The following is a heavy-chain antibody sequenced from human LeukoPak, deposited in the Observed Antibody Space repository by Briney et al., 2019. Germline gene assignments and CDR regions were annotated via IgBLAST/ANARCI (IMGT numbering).Heavy chain of an antibody. V-gene: IGHV3-21*06. CDR3: ARGHNSSSGGSYYYYMDV. Sequence: GGSLRLSCAASGFIFSNYGMSWVRQTPGEGLEWVSSISFSSTHINYADSIQGRFTISRDNAENSLYLQMNSLRAEDTAVYYCARGHNSSSGGSYYYYMDVWGRGTTVTVSS. CDR2: ISFSSTHI. J-gene: IGHJ6*03. D-gene: IGHD6-6*01. CDR1: GFIFSNYG.